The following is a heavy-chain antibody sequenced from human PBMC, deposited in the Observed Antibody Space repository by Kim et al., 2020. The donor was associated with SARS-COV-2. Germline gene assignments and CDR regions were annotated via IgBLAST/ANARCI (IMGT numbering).Heavy chain of an antibody. CDR2: INHEGTDR. V-gene: IGHV3-7*01. CDR3: TSDILSPGTKGFDV. Sequence: GGSLRLSCAASGFTLSSHWMTWVRQAPGQGLEWVANINHEGTDRYYVESVKGRFTVSKDNAKNLLYLQMNSLRAEDAAVCYCTSDILSPGTKGFDVWGQGTKVTVSS. CDR1: GFTLSSHW. J-gene: IGHJ3*01. D-gene: IGHD1-1*01.